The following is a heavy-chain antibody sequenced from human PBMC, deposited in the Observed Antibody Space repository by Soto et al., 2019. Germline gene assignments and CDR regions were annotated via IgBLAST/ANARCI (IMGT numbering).Heavy chain of an antibody. CDR2: ISYDGSNK. Sequence: PGGSLRLSCAASGFTFSSYAMHWVRQAPGKGMEWVAVISYDGSNKYYAASVKGRFTSARDNAKNMLYLQMNSLRAEDTAVYYCARERGYFDWFPTFDYWGQGTLVTVSS. D-gene: IGHD3-9*01. V-gene: IGHV3-30-3*01. CDR1: GFTFSSYA. CDR3: ARERGYFDWFPTFDY. J-gene: IGHJ4*02.